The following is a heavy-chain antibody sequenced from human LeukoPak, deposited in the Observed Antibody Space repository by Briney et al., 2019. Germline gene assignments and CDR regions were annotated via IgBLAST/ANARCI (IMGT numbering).Heavy chain of an antibody. Sequence: SQTLSLTCAISGDSASRNSVAWNWIRQSPSRGLEWLGRTYYRSKWYNDYAVSVKSRITINPDTSKNQFSLQLNSVTPEDTAVYYCARDHDYGDYGTYEDYWGQGTLVTVSS. CDR3: ARDHDYGDYGTYEDY. CDR2: TYYRSKWYN. V-gene: IGHV6-1*01. CDR1: GDSASRNSVA. D-gene: IGHD4-17*01. J-gene: IGHJ4*02.